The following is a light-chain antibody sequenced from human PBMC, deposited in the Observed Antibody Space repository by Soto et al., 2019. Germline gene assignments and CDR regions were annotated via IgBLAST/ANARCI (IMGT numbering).Light chain of an antibody. CDR2: DGS. CDR3: SSYTTRSTL. J-gene: IGLJ3*02. V-gene: IGLV2-14*01. Sequence: QSALTQPASVSGSPGQSITISCTGSSSDVGYYNYVSWYQQHPGKAPKLIIYDGSNRPSGVSNRFSASTSGNTASLTISGLQAVDEADYYCSSYTTRSTLFGGGTKLTVL. CDR1: SSDVGYYNY.